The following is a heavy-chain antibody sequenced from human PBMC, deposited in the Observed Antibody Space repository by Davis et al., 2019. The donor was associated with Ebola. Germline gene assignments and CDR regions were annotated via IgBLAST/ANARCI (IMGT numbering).Heavy chain of an antibody. CDR2: IYSGGST. CDR1: GFTVSSDY. Sequence: GGSLRLSCVASGFTVSSDYMSWVRQAPGKGLEWVSVIYSGGSTYYADSVKGRFTISRDNSKNTLYLQMNSLRAEDTAVYYCAKDDYHSGSPFDYWGQGTLVTVSS. V-gene: IGHV3-53*05. D-gene: IGHD1-26*01. J-gene: IGHJ4*02. CDR3: AKDDYHSGSPFDY.